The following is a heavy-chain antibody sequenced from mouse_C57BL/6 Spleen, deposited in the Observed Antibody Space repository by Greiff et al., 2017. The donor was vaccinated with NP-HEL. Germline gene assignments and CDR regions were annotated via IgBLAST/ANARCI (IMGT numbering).Heavy chain of an antibody. V-gene: IGHV5-9*01. J-gene: IGHJ3*01. CDR3: ARHVDGSSPFAY. CDR1: GFTFSSYT. Sequence: EVQLVESGGGLVKPGGSLKLSCAASGFTFSSYTMSWVRQTPEKRLEWVATISGGGGNTYYPDSVKGRFTISRDNAKNTLYLQMSSLRSEDTALYYCARHVDGSSPFAYWGQGTLVTVSA. D-gene: IGHD1-1*01. CDR2: ISGGGGNT.